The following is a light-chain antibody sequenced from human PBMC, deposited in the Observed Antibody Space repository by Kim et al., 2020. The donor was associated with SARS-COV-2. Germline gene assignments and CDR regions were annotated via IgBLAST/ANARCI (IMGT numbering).Light chain of an antibody. V-gene: IGLV1-40*01. Sequence: QAVLTQPPSVSGAPGQRVTFSCTGSSSNIGAGYDVHWYQQLPGTAPKLLIHDNNNRPSGVPDRFSGSKSGTSASLAITGLQADDEADYYCQSYDSSLTNWVFGGGTQLTVL. CDR1: SSNIGAGYD. CDR3: QSYDSSLTNWV. J-gene: IGLJ3*02. CDR2: DNN.